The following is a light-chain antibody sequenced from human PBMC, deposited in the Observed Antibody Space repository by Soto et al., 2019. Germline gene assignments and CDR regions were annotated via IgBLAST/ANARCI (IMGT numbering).Light chain of an antibody. CDR2: AAS. Sequence: DIQMTQSPSSLSAFVGDEVTITCRASQGISNYLAWYQQRPGKVPKLLIYAASTLQPGVPSRFSGSGSGTDFALTIGSLQPEDVATYYCQNYNSAPLTFGGGTKVDIK. CDR1: QGISNY. CDR3: QNYNSAPLT. J-gene: IGKJ4*01. V-gene: IGKV1-27*01.